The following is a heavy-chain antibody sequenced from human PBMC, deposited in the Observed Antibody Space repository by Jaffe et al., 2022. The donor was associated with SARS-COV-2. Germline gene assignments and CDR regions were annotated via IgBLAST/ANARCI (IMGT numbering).Heavy chain of an antibody. V-gene: IGHV3-30-3*01. J-gene: IGHJ4*02. CDR1: GFTFSSYA. Sequence: QVQLVESGGGVVQPGRSLRLSCAASGFTFSSYAMHWVRQAPGKGLEWVAMISYDGDNKYYADSVKGRFTISRDNSKNTLYLQVNSLRSEDTTVYYCARVSGSYDSGFDHWGQGTLVTVSS. CDR3: ARVSGSYDSGFDH. D-gene: IGHD1-26*01. CDR2: ISYDGDNK.